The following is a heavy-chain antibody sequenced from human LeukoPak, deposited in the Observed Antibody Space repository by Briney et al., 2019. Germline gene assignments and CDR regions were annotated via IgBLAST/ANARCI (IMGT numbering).Heavy chain of an antibody. Sequence: ASVMVSCKASGYTFTSYYMHWVRQAPGQGLEWMGIINPNTGSTTYAQNFQGRVAMTRDTSTSTVYMEVSSLRSEDTALYYCARSTALRVGYAPGGYWGQGTLVTVSS. J-gene: IGHJ4*02. D-gene: IGHD5-24*01. V-gene: IGHV1-46*01. CDR2: INPNTGST. CDR1: GYTFTSYY. CDR3: ARSTALRVGYAPGGY.